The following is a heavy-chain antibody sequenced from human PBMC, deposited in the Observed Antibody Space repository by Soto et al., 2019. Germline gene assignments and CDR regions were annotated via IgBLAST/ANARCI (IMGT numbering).Heavy chain of an antibody. CDR2: ISYDGSHK. D-gene: IGHD1-26*01. J-gene: IGHJ4*02. V-gene: IGHV3-30*03. CDR1: GFLFDTYG. CDR3: ATSASSDH. Sequence: VQLVESGGGVVQPGRSLRLSCVASGFLFDTYGMHWVRQTPGKGLEWVAIISYDGSHKGYADSVKGRFAISRDNSENTLYLQMNNLGVEDTALYYCATSASSDHWGQGTQVTVSS.